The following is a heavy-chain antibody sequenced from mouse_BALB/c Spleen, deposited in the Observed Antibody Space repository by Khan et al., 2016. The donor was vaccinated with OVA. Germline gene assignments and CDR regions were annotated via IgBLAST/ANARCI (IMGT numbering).Heavy chain of an antibody. CDR1: GYTFTSYY. D-gene: IGHD2-1*01. CDR3: AREGYYGNNRAWFAY. CDR2: IYPGNINT. J-gene: IGHJ3*01. V-gene: IGHV1S56*01. Sequence: QVQLQQSGPELVKPGTSVRISCKASGYTFTSYYLYWVKQRPGQGLEWIGWIYPGNINTEYNEKFKGKATLTADKSSRTSYMHLTSLNSEDSAVYFCAREGYYGNNRAWFAYWGQGTLVTVSA.